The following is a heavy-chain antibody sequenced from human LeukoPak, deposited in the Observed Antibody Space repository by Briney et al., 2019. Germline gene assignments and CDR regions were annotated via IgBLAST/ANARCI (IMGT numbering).Heavy chain of an antibody. D-gene: IGHD3-16*01. CDR1: GFSFNTFA. CDR3: TKDSQGSYDGFWYGTYGMDV. Sequence: GGSLRLSCVASGFSFNTFALTWVRQAPGKGLEWVSTISDYPHYADSVRGRFTISRDNSRKTVFLQLNSLTPEDAATYYCTKDSQGSYDGFWYGTYGMDVWGQGTTVTVSS. J-gene: IGHJ6*02. V-gene: IGHV3-23*05. CDR2: ISDYP.